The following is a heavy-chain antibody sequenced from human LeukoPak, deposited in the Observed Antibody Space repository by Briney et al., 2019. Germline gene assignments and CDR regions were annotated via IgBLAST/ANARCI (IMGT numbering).Heavy chain of an antibody. D-gene: IGHD1-26*01. CDR3: ARETLGAQNAFDI. Sequence: PGGSLRLSCAASGFTFSSYEMNWVRQAPGKGLEWVSYISLSGSTIYYADSVKGRFTISRDNAKNSLYLQMNSLRAEGTAVYYCARETLGAQNAFDIWGQGTMVTVSS. CDR1: GFTFSSYE. J-gene: IGHJ3*02. CDR2: ISLSGSTI. V-gene: IGHV3-48*03.